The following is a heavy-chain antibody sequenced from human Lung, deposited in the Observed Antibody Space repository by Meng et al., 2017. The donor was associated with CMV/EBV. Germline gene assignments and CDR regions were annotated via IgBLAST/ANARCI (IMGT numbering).Heavy chain of an antibody. Sequence: VQVAESGPGMVTSWAHLALTCGVSVGYMGSTNWWSWVRQPPGKGLEWIGEIYHSGRTNYNRFLKSRVCISVDKSKNQFSLKLSSVTAADTAVYYCVRGDKVRFDYWGQGTLVTVSS. J-gene: IGHJ4*02. CDR1: VGYMGSTNW. CDR3: VRGDKVRFDY. D-gene: IGHD1-1*01. V-gene: IGHV4-4*02. CDR2: IYHSGRT.